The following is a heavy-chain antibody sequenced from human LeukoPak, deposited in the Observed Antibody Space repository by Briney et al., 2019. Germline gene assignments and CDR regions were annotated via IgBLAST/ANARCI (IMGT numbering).Heavy chain of an antibody. D-gene: IGHD3-10*01. Sequence: GSLRLSCAASGFTFSNHVMSWVRQPPGKGLEWIGEIYHSGSTNYNPSLKSRVTISVDKSKNQFSLKLSSVTAADTAVYYCARDRRITMVRGVIIESVYYYYGMDVWGQGTTVTVSS. V-gene: IGHV4-4*02. J-gene: IGHJ6*01. CDR3: ARDRRITMVRGVIIESVYYYYGMDV. CDR1: GFTFSNHVM. CDR2: IYHSGST.